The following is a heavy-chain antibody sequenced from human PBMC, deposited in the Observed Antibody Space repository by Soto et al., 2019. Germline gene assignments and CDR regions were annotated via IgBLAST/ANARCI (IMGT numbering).Heavy chain of an antibody. CDR2: ISGSGGST. Sequence: GGSLRLSCAASGFTFSSYAMSWVRQAPGKGLEWVSAISGSGGSTYYADSVKGRFTISRDNSKNTLYLQMNSLRAEDTAVYYCAKMGADFWSGYNNYWGYYYYMDVWGKGTTVTVSS. CDR3: AKMGADFWSGYNNYWGYYYYMDV. J-gene: IGHJ6*03. D-gene: IGHD3-3*01. V-gene: IGHV3-23*01. CDR1: GFTFSSYA.